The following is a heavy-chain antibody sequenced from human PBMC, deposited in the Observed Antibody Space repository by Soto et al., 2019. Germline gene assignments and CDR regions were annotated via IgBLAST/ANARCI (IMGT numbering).Heavy chain of an antibody. Sequence: SETLSLTCTVSGGSVSRNSYYWTWIRQPPGKGLEYIGYVYYSGGTNYNPSLKSRATISVDTSKNQFSLRLNSVTAADTAVYYCARVDIGGTITVDHWGQGTLVTVSS. CDR2: VYYSGGT. D-gene: IGHD1-26*01. CDR3: ARVDIGGTITVDH. J-gene: IGHJ4*02. V-gene: IGHV4-61*01. CDR1: GGSVSRNSYY.